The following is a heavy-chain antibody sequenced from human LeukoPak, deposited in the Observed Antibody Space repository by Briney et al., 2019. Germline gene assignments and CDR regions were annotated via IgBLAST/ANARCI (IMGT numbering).Heavy chain of an antibody. J-gene: IGHJ4*02. CDR2: IYYSGST. V-gene: IGHV4-39*01. CDR3: ARLPTDLLAFDY. Sequence: SETLSLTCTVFGGSISSTSYYWGWIRQPLGKGLEWIASIYYSGSTYYNPSLKSRVTISVDTSKNQFSLRLSSVTAADTAVYYCARLPTDLLAFDYWGQGTLVTVSS. CDR1: GGSISSTSYY. D-gene: IGHD2-8*02.